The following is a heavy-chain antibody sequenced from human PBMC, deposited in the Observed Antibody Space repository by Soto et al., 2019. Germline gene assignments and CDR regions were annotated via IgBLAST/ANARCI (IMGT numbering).Heavy chain of an antibody. D-gene: IGHD2-2*01. CDR1: GYNFINHW. V-gene: IGHV5-51*01. J-gene: IGHJ4*02. CDR2: VYPDDPDT. Sequence: GESLKISCKGSGYNFINHWIAWVRQMPGKGLEWMGIVYPDDPDTRYSPSFQGQVTISADKSISTAYLQWSSLEASDTAMYYCAGPTYCSSTHCSPFDYWGQGPLVTVSS. CDR3: AGPTYCSSTHCSPFDY.